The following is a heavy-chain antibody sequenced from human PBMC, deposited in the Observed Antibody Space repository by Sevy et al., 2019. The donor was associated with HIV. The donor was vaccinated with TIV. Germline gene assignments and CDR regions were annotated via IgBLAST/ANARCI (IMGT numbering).Heavy chain of an antibody. CDR1: GFTFNSYA. J-gene: IGHJ6*02. V-gene: IGHV3-23*01. Sequence: GGCLRLSCVASGFTFNSYAMTWVRQAPGKGPQWVSVISGSGDSTYYADSVKGRFTNFRDNSKNTMYLQMTSLTAGDKAVYFCARRSDLGVLFPTGVLDVWGQGTTVSVSS. CDR2: ISGSGDST. CDR3: ARRSDLGVLFPTGVLDV. D-gene: IGHD3-3*01.